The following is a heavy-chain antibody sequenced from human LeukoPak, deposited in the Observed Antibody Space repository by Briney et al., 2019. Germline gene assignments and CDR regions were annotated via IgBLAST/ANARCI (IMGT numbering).Heavy chain of an antibody. D-gene: IGHD3-16*01. J-gene: IGHJ6*02. CDR3: ARDRSDYSIKYYYYYGMDV. Sequence: GGSLRLSCAASGFTFSSYSMHWVRQAPGKGLEWVAVISYDGSSEYYADSVRGRFTTSRDNSKNTLYLQMNSLGAEDTAVFYCARDRSDYSIKYYYYYGMDVWGQGTTVTVSS. CDR1: GFTFSSYS. CDR2: ISYDGSSE. V-gene: IGHV3-30-3*01.